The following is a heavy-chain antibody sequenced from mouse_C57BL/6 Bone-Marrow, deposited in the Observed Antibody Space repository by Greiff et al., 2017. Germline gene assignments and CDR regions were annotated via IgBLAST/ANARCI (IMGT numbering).Heavy chain of an antibody. D-gene: IGHD1-1*01. V-gene: IGHV14-4*01. CDR3: TTRVYYGSSYWYFDV. CDR1: GFNIKDDY. J-gene: IGHJ1*03. Sequence: EVKLLESGAELVRPGASVKLSCTASGFNIKDDYMHWVKQRPEQGLEWIGWIDPENGDTESASQFQGKATITADTSSNTAYLQLSSLTSEDTAVYYCTTRVYYGSSYWYFDVWGTGTTVTVSS. CDR2: IDPENGDT.